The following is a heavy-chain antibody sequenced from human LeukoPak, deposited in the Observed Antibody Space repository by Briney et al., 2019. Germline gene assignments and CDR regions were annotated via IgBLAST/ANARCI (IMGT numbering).Heavy chain of an antibody. Sequence: GGSLRLSCAASGFTLSSYAMSWVRQAPGKGLEWVSSISGSGGSTYYADSVKGRFTISRDNSKNTLYLQMNSLRAEDTAVYYCAKDKAVVPAAIYAFDIWGQGTMVTVSS. CDR3: AKDKAVVPAAIYAFDI. CDR1: GFTLSSYA. J-gene: IGHJ3*02. V-gene: IGHV3-23*01. D-gene: IGHD2-2*01. CDR2: ISGSGGST.